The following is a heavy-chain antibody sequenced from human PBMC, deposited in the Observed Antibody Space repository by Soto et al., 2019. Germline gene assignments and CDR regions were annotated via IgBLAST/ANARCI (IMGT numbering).Heavy chain of an antibody. D-gene: IGHD3-16*01. V-gene: IGHV3-21*01. CDR2: ISSSSIYI. CDR1: GFTFNSYT. Sequence: GGSLRLSCAASGFTFNSYTMNWVRQAPGKGLEWVSSISSSSIYIHYADSVKGRFTISRDNAKLYLQMNSLRTEDTAVYYCARDRFKGYVPDYSGQGTPVTVSS. CDR3: ARDRFKGYVPDY. J-gene: IGHJ4*02.